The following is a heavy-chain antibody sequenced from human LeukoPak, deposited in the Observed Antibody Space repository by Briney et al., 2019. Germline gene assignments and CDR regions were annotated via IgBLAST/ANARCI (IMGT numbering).Heavy chain of an antibody. Sequence: GGSLRLSCAASGFTFSNAWMSWVRQAPGRGLEWVGRIKSKTDGGTTDYAAPVKGRFTISRDDSKNTLYLQMNSLKTEDTAVYYCTARYCRSTSCYGEYFQRWGQGTLVTVSS. CDR3: TARYCRSTSCYGEYFQR. D-gene: IGHD2-2*01. J-gene: IGHJ1*01. V-gene: IGHV3-15*01. CDR2: IKSKTDGGTT. CDR1: GFTFSNAW.